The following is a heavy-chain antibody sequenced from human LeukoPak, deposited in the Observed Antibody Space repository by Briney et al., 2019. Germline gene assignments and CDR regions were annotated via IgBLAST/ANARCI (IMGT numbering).Heavy chain of an antibody. V-gene: IGHV3-30*18. CDR2: ISYDGSNK. Sequence: GGSLRLSCAASGFTFSSYGMHWVRQAPGKGLEWVAVISYDGSNKYYADSVKGRFTISRDNSKNTLYLQMNSLRAEDTAVYYCAKEAMHLIAGGVLDAFDIWGQGTMVTVSS. D-gene: IGHD2-8*01. CDR1: GFTFSSYG. J-gene: IGHJ3*02. CDR3: AKEAMHLIAGGVLDAFDI.